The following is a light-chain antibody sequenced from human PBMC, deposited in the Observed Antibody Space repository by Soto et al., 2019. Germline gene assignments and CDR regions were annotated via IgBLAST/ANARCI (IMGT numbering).Light chain of an antibody. J-gene: IGKJ4*01. CDR3: QQYGSSPLT. V-gene: IGKV3-20*01. Sequence: EIVLTQSPGTLSLSPGERATLSCRASQSVSSSYLAWYQQKPGQAPSLLIYGASSRATGIPDRFSGSWSGTDFTLTISRLEPEDFAVYYCQQYGSSPLTFGGGTKVEIK. CDR1: QSVSSSY. CDR2: GAS.